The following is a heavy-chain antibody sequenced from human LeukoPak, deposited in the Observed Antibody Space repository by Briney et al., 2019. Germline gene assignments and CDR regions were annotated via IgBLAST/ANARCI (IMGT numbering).Heavy chain of an antibody. J-gene: IGHJ3*01. Sequence: ASVKVSCKASGYTFTSYGITWVRQAPGHGLEWMGWINTNTGNPTYAQSFTGRFVFSLDTSVSTAHLQISSLKAEDTDVYYCARDHVKLGSSFHPFDAFDVWGQGKLVTVSS. CDR1: GYTFTSYG. CDR3: ARDHVKLGSSFHPFDAFDV. D-gene: IGHD2-2*01. V-gene: IGHV7-4-1*02. CDR2: INTNTGNP.